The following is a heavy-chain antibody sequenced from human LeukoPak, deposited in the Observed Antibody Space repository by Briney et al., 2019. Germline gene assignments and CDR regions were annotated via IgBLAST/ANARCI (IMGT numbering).Heavy chain of an antibody. D-gene: IGHD2-2*01. CDR1: GFTFSSYS. V-gene: IGHV3-21*01. J-gene: IGHJ4*02. CDR2: ISSSSSYI. Sequence: GGSLRLSCAASGFTFSSYSMNWVRQAPGKGLEWDSSISSSSSYIYYADSVKGRFTISRDNAKNSLYLQMNSLRAEDTAVYYCARASRGVVPAAIAQYYFDYWGQGTLVTVSS. CDR3: ARASRGVVPAAIAQYYFDY.